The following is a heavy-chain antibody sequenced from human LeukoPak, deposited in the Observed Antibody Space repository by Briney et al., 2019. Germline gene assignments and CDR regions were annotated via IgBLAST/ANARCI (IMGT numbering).Heavy chain of an antibody. Sequence: SETLSLTCTVSGGSISSSSYYWGWIRQPPGKGLEWIGSIYYSGSTYYNPSLKSRVTISVDTSKNQFSLKLSSVTAADTAVYYCARVLTIFGVVTPNYYYYYMDVWGKGTTVTVSS. CDR2: IYYSGST. CDR1: GGSISSSSYY. V-gene: IGHV4-39*07. CDR3: ARVLTIFGVVTPNYYYYYMDV. J-gene: IGHJ6*03. D-gene: IGHD3-3*01.